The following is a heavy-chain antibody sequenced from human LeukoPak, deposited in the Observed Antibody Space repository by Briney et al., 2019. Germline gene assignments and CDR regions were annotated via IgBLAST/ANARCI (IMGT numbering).Heavy chain of an antibody. J-gene: IGHJ4*02. CDR2: ISYDGSNK. V-gene: IGHV3-30*03. CDR1: GFTFSNCG. D-gene: IGHD1-26*01. CDR3: ARARWVGATYGFDY. Sequence: PGRSLRLSCAASGFTFSNCGMHWVRQAPGKGLEWVAIISYDGSNKYYGDSVKGRFTISRDNSKNTLYLQMNSLRAEDTAVYYCARARWVGATYGFDYWGQGTLVTVSS.